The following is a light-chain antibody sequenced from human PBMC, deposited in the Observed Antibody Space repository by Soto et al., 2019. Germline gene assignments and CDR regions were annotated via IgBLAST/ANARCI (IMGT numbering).Light chain of an antibody. J-gene: IGKJ1*01. V-gene: IGKV3-20*01. CDR1: QSVSSNY. CDR2: GAS. CDR3: QQYGSSPWT. Sequence: IVLTQSPGTLSLSPGERATLSCRASQSVSSNYLAWYQQKPGQAPRLLIYGASRRATGIPDRFSGSASGTDFTVTISRLEPEDFAVYYCQQYGSSPWTFGQGTKVEFK.